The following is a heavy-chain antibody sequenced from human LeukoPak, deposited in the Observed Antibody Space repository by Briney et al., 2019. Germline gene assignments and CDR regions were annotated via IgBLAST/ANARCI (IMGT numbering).Heavy chain of an antibody. CDR2: ISSSDTTI. D-gene: IGHD2-2*01. CDR3: ARGLPATLLDY. Sequence: GGSLRLSCAASGFTFSSYWMNWARQAPGKGLEWVSYISSSDTTIYYADSVKGRFTISRDNAKNSLYLQMNSLRVEDTAVYYCARGLPATLLDYWGQGTLVTVSS. CDR1: GFTFSSYW. V-gene: IGHV3-48*04. J-gene: IGHJ4*02.